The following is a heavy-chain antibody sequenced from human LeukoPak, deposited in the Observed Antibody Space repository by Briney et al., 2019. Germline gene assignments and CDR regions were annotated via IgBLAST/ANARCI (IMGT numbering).Heavy chain of an antibody. J-gene: IGHJ4*02. CDR1: GGTFSSYA. V-gene: IGHV1-69*05. Sequence: SAKVSCKASGGTFSSYAISWVRQAPGQGLEWMGRIIPIFGTASYAQKFQGRVTITTDESTSTAYMELSSLRSEDTAVYYCARGSYDYVWGSPTPYYFDYWGQGTLVTVSS. CDR2: IIPIFGTA. D-gene: IGHD3-16*01. CDR3: ARGSYDYVWGSPTPYYFDY.